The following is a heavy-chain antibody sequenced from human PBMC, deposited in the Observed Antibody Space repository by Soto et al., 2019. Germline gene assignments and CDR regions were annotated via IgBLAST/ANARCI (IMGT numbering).Heavy chain of an antibody. D-gene: IGHD1-26*01. J-gene: IGHJ4*02. CDR2: IYPTGIT. V-gene: IGHV4-4*07. CDR1: SGSLSNYY. CDR3: ARGSLGPDY. Sequence: QVQLQESGPGLVKPSGTLSLTCTVSSGSLSNYYWSWIRQPAGKGLEWIGRIYPTGITDYNPSLKSRVTMSIDTSKNQFSLRLNSVTAADTAVYYCARGSLGPDYWGQGTLVSVFS.